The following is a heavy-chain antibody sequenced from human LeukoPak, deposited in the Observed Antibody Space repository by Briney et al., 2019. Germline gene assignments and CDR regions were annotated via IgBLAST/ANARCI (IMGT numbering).Heavy chain of an antibody. V-gene: IGHV3-21*01. J-gene: IGHJ4*02. CDR2: ISSSSSYI. CDR3: ARFPTYYYDSSGPL. CDR1: GFTFSSYS. D-gene: IGHD3-22*01. Sequence: GRSLRLSCAAPGFTFSSYSMNWVRQAPGKGLEWVSSISSSSSYIYYADSVKGRFTISRDNAKNSLYLQMNSLRAEDTAVYYCARFPTYYYDSSGPLWGQGTLVTVSS.